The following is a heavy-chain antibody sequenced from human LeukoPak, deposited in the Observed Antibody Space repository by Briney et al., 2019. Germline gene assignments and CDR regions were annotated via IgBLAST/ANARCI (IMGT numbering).Heavy chain of an antibody. D-gene: IGHD2-21*01. Sequence: SETLSLTCAVYGASFSGYYWSWIRQPPGKWLEWIGEINHSGSTNYNPSLKSRVTISVDTSKNQFSLELSSVTAADTAVYYCARVPRGGGYSRRTYPPYFDYWGQGTLVTVSS. V-gene: IGHV4-34*01. CDR1: GASFSGYY. CDR2: INHSGST. CDR3: ARVPRGGGYSRRTYPPYFDY. J-gene: IGHJ4*02.